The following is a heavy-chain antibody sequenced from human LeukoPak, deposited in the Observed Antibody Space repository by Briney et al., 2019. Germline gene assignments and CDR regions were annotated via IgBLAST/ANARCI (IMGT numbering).Heavy chain of an antibody. V-gene: IGHV3-9*01. Sequence: PGGSLRLSCAASRFTFDDYAMHWVRQAPGKGLEWVSGISWNSGSIGYADSVKGRFTISRDNAKNSLYLQMNSLRAEDTALYYCAKEPRGIAVAGTPADYWGQGTLVTVSS. J-gene: IGHJ4*02. CDR2: ISWNSGSI. D-gene: IGHD6-19*01. CDR3: AKEPRGIAVAGTPADY. CDR1: RFTFDDYA.